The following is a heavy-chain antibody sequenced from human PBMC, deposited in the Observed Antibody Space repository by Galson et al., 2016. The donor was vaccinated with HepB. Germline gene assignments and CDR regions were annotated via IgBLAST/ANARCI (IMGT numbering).Heavy chain of an antibody. CDR1: GYTFSNYY. Sequence: SVKVSCKASGYTFSNYYIHWVRQAPGQGLEWMGWIDPTSGVTRYAQSFQGRVTMTRDTSIGTAYMDLRRLRSDDTAVYYCARDLGGSGGSYYLHWFDLWGQGTLLTVSS. CDR2: IDPTSGVT. J-gene: IGHJ5*02. V-gene: IGHV1-2*02. CDR3: ARDLGGSGGSYYLHWFDL. D-gene: IGHD1-26*01.